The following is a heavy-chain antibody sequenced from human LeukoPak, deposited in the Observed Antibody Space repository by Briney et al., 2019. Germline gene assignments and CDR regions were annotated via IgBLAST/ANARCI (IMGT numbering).Heavy chain of an antibody. Sequence: ESGPTLVNPPQTLTLTCTFPGFALTTSGVDVGWIRQPSGKALEWLAIIYCNDDERYSPSLNSRLNITKDTSKHQVVLTMTNMEPVDTATCFCANGRRYGPGYFDYWGQGTLVTVSS. CDR1: GFALTTSGVD. CDR2: IYCNDDE. J-gene: IGHJ4*02. D-gene: IGHD3-10*01. V-gene: IGHV2-5*01. CDR3: ANGRRYGPGYFDY.